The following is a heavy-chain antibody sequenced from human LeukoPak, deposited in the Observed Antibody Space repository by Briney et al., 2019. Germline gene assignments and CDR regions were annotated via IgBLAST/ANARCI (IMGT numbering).Heavy chain of an antibody. CDR3: AHTPPIAAAGIYYYYGMDV. V-gene: IGHV3-23*01. J-gene: IGHJ6*02. CDR1: GFTFSSYG. CDR2: ISGSGGST. D-gene: IGHD6-13*01. Sequence: PGGSLRLSCAASGFTFSSYGMHWVRQAPGKGLEWVSAISGSGGSTYYADSVKGRFTISRDNSKNTLYLQMNSLRAEDTAVYYCAHTPPIAAAGIYYYYGMDVWGQGTTVTVSS.